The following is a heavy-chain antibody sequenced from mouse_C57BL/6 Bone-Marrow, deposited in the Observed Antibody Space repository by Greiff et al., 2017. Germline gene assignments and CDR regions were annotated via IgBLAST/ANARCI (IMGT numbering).Heavy chain of an antibody. Sequence: EVKLVESGAELVRPGASVKLSCTASGFNIKDDYMHWVKQRPEQGLEWIGWIDPENGDTEYASKFQGKATITADTSSNTAYLQLSSLTSEDTAVYYCTTYSHYYGSSPMDYWGQGTSVTVSS. V-gene: IGHV14-4*01. CDR2: IDPENGDT. J-gene: IGHJ4*01. D-gene: IGHD1-1*01. CDR1: GFNIKDDY. CDR3: TTYSHYYGSSPMDY.